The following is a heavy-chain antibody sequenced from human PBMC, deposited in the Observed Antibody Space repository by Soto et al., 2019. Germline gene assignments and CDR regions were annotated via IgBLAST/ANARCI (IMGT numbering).Heavy chain of an antibody. CDR1: GGPISSYY. D-gene: IGHD6-19*01. CDR3: ARGSSGLPPRLDY. J-gene: IGHJ4*02. Sequence: QVQLQESGPGLVKPSETLSLNCTVSGGPISSYYWSWIRQSPGKGLEWIGYIYYSGSTNYNPSLKSRVTISVDTFKNQFSLELSSVTAADTAVYYCARGSSGLPPRLDYWGQGTLVTVS. V-gene: IGHV4-59*01. CDR2: IYYSGST.